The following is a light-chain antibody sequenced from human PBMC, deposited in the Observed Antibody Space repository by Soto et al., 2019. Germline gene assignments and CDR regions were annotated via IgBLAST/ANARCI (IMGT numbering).Light chain of an antibody. J-gene: IGLJ2*01. CDR1: SSNIGSNY. V-gene: IGLV1-47*01. CDR2: RNN. Sequence: QPVLTQPPSASGTPGQRVTISCSGSSSNIGSNYVYRYQQLPGTAPKLLIYRNNQRPSGVPDRFSGSKSGTSASLAISGLRSEDEADYYCAAWDDSLGEVFGGGTKVTVL. CDR3: AAWDDSLGEV.